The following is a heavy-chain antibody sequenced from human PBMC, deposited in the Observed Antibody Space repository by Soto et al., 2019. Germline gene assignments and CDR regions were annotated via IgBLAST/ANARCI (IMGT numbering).Heavy chain of an antibody. D-gene: IGHD1-26*01. CDR3: ARGGAGSHSGFDY. Sequence: TSETLSLTCAVYGGSLSGYYWSWIRQPPGKGLEWIGGINHRGSTNYNPSLKSRVTISVDTSTNQFSLKLSSVTAADTAVYYCARGGAGSHSGFDYWGQGTLVTVSS. V-gene: IGHV4-34*01. J-gene: IGHJ4*02. CDR2: INHRGST. CDR1: GGSLSGYY.